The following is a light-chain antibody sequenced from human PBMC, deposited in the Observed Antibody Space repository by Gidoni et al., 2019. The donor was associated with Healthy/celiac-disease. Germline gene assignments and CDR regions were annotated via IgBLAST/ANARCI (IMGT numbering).Light chain of an antibody. CDR3: QVWDSSTVV. Sequence: SYELTQPLSVSVALGQTARITCGGNNIGGKNEHWYQQKPGQAPVLVIYRDSNRPSGIPERFSGSNSGNTATLTISRAQAGDEADYYCQVWDSSTVVFGGGTKLTVL. CDR2: RDS. V-gene: IGLV3-9*01. J-gene: IGLJ2*01. CDR1: NIGGKN.